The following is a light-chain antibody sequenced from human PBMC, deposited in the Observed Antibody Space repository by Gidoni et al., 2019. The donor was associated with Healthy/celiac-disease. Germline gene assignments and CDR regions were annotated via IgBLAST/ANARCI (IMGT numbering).Light chain of an antibody. CDR3: QQYKSWPPWT. J-gene: IGKJ1*01. CDR1: QRVSSN. Sequence: EIVMTQSPATLSVSPGDRATLSCRASQRVSSNLAWYQQKPGQAPRLLIHGASTRDTGIPARFSGSGSGTEFTLTISSLQSEDFAVYYCQQYKSWPPWTFGQGTKVEIK. CDR2: GAS. V-gene: IGKV3-15*01.